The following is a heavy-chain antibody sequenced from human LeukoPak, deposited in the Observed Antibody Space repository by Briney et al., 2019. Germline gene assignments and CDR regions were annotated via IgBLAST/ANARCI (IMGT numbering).Heavy chain of an antibody. CDR1: GFTFSTYS. J-gene: IGHJ4*02. Sequence: GGSLRLSCAASGFTFSTYSVSWVRQAPGKGLEWVSSISSSSSSYINYADSVKGRFTISRDNAKTSLYLQMNSLRAEDTAVYYCARDLTNYFGSGNPYSDSWGQGTLVTVSS. D-gene: IGHD3-10*01. CDR3: ARDLTNYFGSGNPYSDS. V-gene: IGHV3-21*01. CDR2: ISSSSSSYI.